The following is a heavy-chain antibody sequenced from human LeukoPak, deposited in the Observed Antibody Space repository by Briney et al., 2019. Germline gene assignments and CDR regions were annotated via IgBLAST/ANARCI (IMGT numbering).Heavy chain of an antibody. CDR1: GYTFTSYG. CDR2: ISAYNGNT. J-gene: IGHJ3*02. Sequence: GASVKDSCKASGYTFTSYGISWVRQAPGQGLEWMGWISAYNGNTNYAQKLQGRVTMTTDTSTSTAYMELRSLRSDDTAVYYCARGPAMIVVVTDAFDIWGQGTTVTVSS. CDR3: ARGPAMIVVVTDAFDI. V-gene: IGHV1-18*01. D-gene: IGHD3-22*01.